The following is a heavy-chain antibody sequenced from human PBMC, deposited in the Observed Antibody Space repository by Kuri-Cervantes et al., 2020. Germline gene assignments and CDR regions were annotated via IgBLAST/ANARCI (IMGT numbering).Heavy chain of an antibody. J-gene: IGHJ6*02. CDR3: ASDFGDNWNYFAYYGMDV. CDR2: ISGSGGST. D-gene: IGHD1-7*01. Sequence: GGSLRLSCAVSGFTFDDYGLSWVRQAPGKGLEWVSAISGSGGSTYYADSVKGRFTISRDNSKNTLYLQMNSLRAEDTAVYYCASDFGDNWNYFAYYGMDVWGQGTTVTVSS. V-gene: IGHV3-23*01. CDR1: GFTFDDYG.